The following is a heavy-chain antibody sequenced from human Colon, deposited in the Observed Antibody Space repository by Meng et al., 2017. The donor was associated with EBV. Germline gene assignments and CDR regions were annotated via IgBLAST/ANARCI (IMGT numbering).Heavy chain of an antibody. CDR3: ARDSPVSHFDY. J-gene: IGHJ4*02. Sequence: QVQPQESGPGLVKPSQTLSLTCAVSGGSISSGGYYWSWIRQPPGKGLEWIGYIYYSGSTYYNPSLKSRVTTSVDTSKNQFSLKLSSVTAADTAVYFCARDSPVSHFDYWGQGTLVTVSS. CDR2: IYYSGST. D-gene: IGHD3-22*01. V-gene: IGHV4-30-4*01. CDR1: GGSISSGGYY.